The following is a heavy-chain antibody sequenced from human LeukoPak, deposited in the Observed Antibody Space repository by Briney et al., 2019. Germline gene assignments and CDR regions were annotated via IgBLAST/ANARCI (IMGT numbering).Heavy chain of an antibody. CDR1: GFTFSSYA. D-gene: IGHD5-18*01. V-gene: IGHV3-23*01. Sequence: PGGSLRLSCAASGFTFSSYAMSWVRQAPGKGLEWVSGISGSGGYTYYADSVKGRFTISRDNSKNTLYLQMNSLRADDTAVYYCAKHMVPGYGYGYWDYWGQGTLVTVSS. CDR3: AKHMVPGYGYGYWDY. CDR2: ISGSGGYT. J-gene: IGHJ4*02.